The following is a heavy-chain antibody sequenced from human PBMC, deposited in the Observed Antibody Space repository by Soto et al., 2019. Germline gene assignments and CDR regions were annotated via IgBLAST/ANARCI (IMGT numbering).Heavy chain of an antibody. CDR1: GGSISSYY. CDR3: ARGGYCSGGSCYDWGYNWFDP. J-gene: IGHJ5*02. D-gene: IGHD2-15*01. V-gene: IGHV4-59*08. CDR2: IYYSGST. Sequence: SETLSLTCTVSGGSISSYYWSWIRQPPGKGLEWIGYIYYSGSTNYNPSLKSRVTISVDTSKNQFSLKLSSVTAADTAVYYCARGGYCSGGSCYDWGYNWFDPWGQGTLVTVSS.